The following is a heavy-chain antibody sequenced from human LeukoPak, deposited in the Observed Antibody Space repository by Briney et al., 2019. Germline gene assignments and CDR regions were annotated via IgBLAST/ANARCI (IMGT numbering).Heavy chain of an antibody. Sequence: SETLSLTCAVYGGSFTGYYWSWIRQPPGKGLEWIGEINHSGSTNYNPSLKSRVTISADTSKNQFSLKLSSVTAADTAVYYCAREHMSDAFDIWRQGTMVTVSS. CDR3: AREHMSDAFDI. CDR2: INHSGST. D-gene: IGHD2-21*01. J-gene: IGHJ3*02. V-gene: IGHV4-34*01. CDR1: GGSFTGYY.